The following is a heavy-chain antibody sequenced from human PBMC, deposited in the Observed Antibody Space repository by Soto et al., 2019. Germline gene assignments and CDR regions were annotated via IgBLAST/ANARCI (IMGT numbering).Heavy chain of an antibody. CDR1: GFTFTSYA. D-gene: IGHD5-18*01. CDR2: FSDAAGRT. Sequence: PGGSLRLSCAASGFTFTSYAMSWVRQAPGKGLEWVSGFSDAAGRTDYADSVRGRFTISRDISKNTLFLQMNSLRDEDTAVYFCAKAGRFQLWNYGMDVWGPGTTVTVSS. CDR3: AKAGRFQLWNYGMDV. J-gene: IGHJ6*02. V-gene: IGHV3-23*01.